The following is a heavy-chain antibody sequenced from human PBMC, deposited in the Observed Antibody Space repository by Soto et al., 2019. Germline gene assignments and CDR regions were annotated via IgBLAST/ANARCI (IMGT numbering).Heavy chain of an antibody. CDR2: ISGRGSRT. D-gene: IGHD2-15*01. Sequence: PGGSLRLSCAASGFTFRIYGMHWVRQAPGKGLEWVSVISGRGSRTYYADSVKGRFTISRDNSKNTLYLQMSSLRAEDTAVYYCARRSPSWAFDIWGQGTMVT. V-gene: IGHV3-23*01. CDR1: GFTFRIYG. J-gene: IGHJ3*02. CDR3: ARRSPSWAFDI.